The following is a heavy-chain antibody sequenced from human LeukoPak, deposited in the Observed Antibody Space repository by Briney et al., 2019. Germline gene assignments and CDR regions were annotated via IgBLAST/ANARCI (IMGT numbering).Heavy chain of an antibody. Sequence: QPGGSLRLSCAASGFAFSTYWMHWVRQAPGKGLVWVSRINSDGSSTIYADSVKGRFTISRDNAKKTLYLQMNSLRAEDTAVYYCARVSDTAMADYWGQGTLVTVSS. CDR1: GFAFSTYW. J-gene: IGHJ4*02. CDR3: ARVSDTAMADY. V-gene: IGHV3-74*01. D-gene: IGHD5-18*01. CDR2: INSDGSST.